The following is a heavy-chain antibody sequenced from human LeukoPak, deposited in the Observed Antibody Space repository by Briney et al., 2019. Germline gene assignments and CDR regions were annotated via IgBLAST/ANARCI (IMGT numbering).Heavy chain of an antibody. CDR3: AREFSDFWSGYYNYFDS. Sequence: GGSLRLSCAASGFTFSSYAMSWVRQAPGKGLEWVSAISGSGGSTYYADSVKGRFTISRDNSKNTLYLQIDSLSAEDTAVYYCAREFSDFWSGYYNYFDSWGQGTLVT. CDR1: GFTFSSYA. J-gene: IGHJ4*02. D-gene: IGHD3-3*01. V-gene: IGHV3-23*01. CDR2: ISGSGGST.